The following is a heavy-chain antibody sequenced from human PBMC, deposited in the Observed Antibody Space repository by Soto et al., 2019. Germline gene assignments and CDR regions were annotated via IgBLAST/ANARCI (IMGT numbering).Heavy chain of an antibody. J-gene: IGHJ6*02. Sequence: QVQLVESGGGVVQSGRSLRLSCAASGFTLSSYAMHWVRQAPGQGLEWVAVISYDGSNKYYADSVKGRFTISRDNSKNTLDLQMNSLRAEDTAVFYCARDSFPTTTKGHGVYLYYGVDVWGQGTTVTVSS. CDR2: ISYDGSNK. CDR1: GFTLSSYA. CDR3: ARDSFPTTTKGHGVYLYYGVDV. V-gene: IGHV3-30-3*01. D-gene: IGHD4-4*01.